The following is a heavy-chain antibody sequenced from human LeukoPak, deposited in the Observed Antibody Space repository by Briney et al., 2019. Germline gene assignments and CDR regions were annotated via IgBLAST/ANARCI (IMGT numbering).Heavy chain of an antibody. Sequence: GRSLRLSCAASGFTFSSYGMHWVRQAPGKGLEWVAVISYDGSNKYYADSVKGRFTISRDNSKNTLYLQMNSLRAEDTAVYYCAKLYYDILTGYLSWGQGTLVTVSS. CDR1: GFTFSSYG. V-gene: IGHV3-30*18. CDR2: ISYDGSNK. CDR3: AKLYYDILTGYLS. D-gene: IGHD3-9*01. J-gene: IGHJ4*02.